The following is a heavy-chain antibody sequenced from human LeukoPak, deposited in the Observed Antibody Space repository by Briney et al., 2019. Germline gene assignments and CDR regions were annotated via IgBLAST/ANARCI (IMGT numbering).Heavy chain of an antibody. CDR2: INPNSGGT. V-gene: IGHV1-2*02. CDR3: ARGTEVPAAILYFF. D-gene: IGHD2-2*02. CDR1: GYTFTGYY. Sequence: GASVKVPCKASGYTFTGYYMHWVRQAPGQGLEWMGWINPNSGGTNYAQKFQGRVTMTRDTSISTAYMELSRLRSDDTAVYYCARGTEVPAAILYFFWGQGTLVTVSS. J-gene: IGHJ4*02.